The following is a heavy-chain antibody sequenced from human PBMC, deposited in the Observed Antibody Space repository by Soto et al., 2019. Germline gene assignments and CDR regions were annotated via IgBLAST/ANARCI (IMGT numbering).Heavy chain of an antibody. CDR1: GGSFSGYY. CDR2: INHSGST. V-gene: IGHV4-34*01. D-gene: IGHD3-9*01. CDR3: ARDRVPLTGYDY. J-gene: IGHJ4*02. Sequence: QVQLQQWGAGLLKPSETLSLTCAVYGGSFSGYYWSWIRQPPGKGLEWIGEINHSGSTNNNPALKSRVTISVDPSKTQFSLKLSSVTAADTAVYYCARDRVPLTGYDYWGQGTLVTVSS.